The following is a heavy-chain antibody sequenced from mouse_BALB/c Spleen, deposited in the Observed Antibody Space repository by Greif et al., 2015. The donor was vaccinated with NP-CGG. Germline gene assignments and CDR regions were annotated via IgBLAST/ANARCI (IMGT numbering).Heavy chain of an antibody. CDR3: ARSGDY. D-gene: IGHD4-1*01. J-gene: IGHJ2*01. CDR2: IDPANGNT. V-gene: IGHV14-3*02. Sequence: EVKVVESGAELVKPGASVKLSCTASGFNIKDTYMHWVKQRPEQGLEWIGRIDPANGNTKYDPKFQGKATITADTSSNTAYLQLSSLTSEDTAVYYCARSGDYWGQGTTLTVSS. CDR1: GFNIKDTY.